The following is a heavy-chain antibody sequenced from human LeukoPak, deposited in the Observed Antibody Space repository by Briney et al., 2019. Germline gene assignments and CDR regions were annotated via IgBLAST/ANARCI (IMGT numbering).Heavy chain of an antibody. CDR3: ARGMDPYYFDY. Sequence: GGSLRLSCAASGFTFSSYWMSWVRQAPGKGLEWVASIKQDGSEKYYVDSVKGRFTISRDNAKNSLYLQMNSLRAEDTAVYYCARGMDPYYFDYWGQGTLVTVSS. J-gene: IGHJ4*02. CDR2: IKQDGSEK. V-gene: IGHV3-7*01. CDR1: GFTFSSYW. D-gene: IGHD3/OR15-3a*01.